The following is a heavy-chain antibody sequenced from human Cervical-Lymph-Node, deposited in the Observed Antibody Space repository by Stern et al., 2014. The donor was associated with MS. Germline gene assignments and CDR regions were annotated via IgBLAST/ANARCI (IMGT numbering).Heavy chain of an antibody. J-gene: IGHJ4*02. CDR2: IHTTGAT. CDR1: GDSIMSGDHY. D-gene: IGHD6-19*01. Sequence: QLQLQESGPGLVKPSQTLSLTCTVSGDSIMSGDHYWSWLRQPAGKALEWIGRIHTTGATNYNPSLKSRAPISRDPSKTHFSRTLSSVTAADTALYYCARTTRYYNSGWYGVEFDYWGQGTLVTVSS. V-gene: IGHV4-61*02. CDR3: ARTTRYYNSGWYGVEFDY.